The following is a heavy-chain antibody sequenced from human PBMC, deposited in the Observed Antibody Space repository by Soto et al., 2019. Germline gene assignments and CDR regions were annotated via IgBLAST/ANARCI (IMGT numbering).Heavy chain of an antibody. CDR2: ISPSGSTL. CDR1: GFTFSDFY. V-gene: IGHV3-11*01. CDR3: VRQWLVLRAAFDI. J-gene: IGHJ3*02. Sequence: QVQLVESGGTLIKPGGSLRLSCAASGFTFSDFYMTRIRQAPGKGLEWVSNISPSGSTLDYADSVKGRFTISRDNATNSLSLEMNRMRAEDTAVYYCVRQWLVLRAAFDIWGQGTVVTVSA. D-gene: IGHD6-19*01.